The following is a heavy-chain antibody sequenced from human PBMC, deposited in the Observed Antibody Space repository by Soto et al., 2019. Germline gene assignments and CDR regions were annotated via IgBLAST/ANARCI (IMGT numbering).Heavy chain of an antibody. D-gene: IGHD1-26*01. V-gene: IGHV3-9*01. CDR3: AKDISPVSYGSLFDY. CDR1: GFTFDNHA. CDR2: ISWNSGSI. J-gene: IGHJ4*02. Sequence: GGSLRLSCAASGFTFDNHAMHWVRQAPGKGLEWVSGISWNSGSIGYADSVKGRFTISRDNAKNSLYLQMNSLRAEDTALYYCAKDISPVSYGSLFDYWGQGTLVTVSS.